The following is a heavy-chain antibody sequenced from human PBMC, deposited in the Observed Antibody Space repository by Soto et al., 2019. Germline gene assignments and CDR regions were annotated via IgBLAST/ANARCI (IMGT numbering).Heavy chain of an antibody. Sequence: SVKVSCKASGGTFSSYAISWVRQAPGQGLEWMGGIIPIFGTANYAQKFQGRVTIIADESTSTAYMELSSLRSEDTAVYYCAREGGSQPYYDILTGQDGQAFDYWGQGTLVTVSS. D-gene: IGHD3-9*01. CDR2: IIPIFGTA. CDR3: AREGGSQPYYDILTGQDGQAFDY. J-gene: IGHJ4*02. CDR1: GGTFSSYA. V-gene: IGHV1-69*13.